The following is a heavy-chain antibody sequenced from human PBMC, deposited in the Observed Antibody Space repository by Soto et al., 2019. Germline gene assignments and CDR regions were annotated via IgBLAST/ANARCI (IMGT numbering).Heavy chain of an antibody. Sequence: EVQLVESGGGLVKPGGSLRLSCAASGFTFNKAWMNWVRQAPGKGLEWVGRIKSQTDGXTTDYAAPVKGRFTVSRDDSXXXXXXXXXXXXXXXXXXXXXXXXXXXXXXXTYYYYAMDVWGQGTTVTVSS. CDR2: IKSQTDGXTT. D-gene: IGHD2-21*01. V-gene: IGHV3-15*07. J-gene: IGHJ6*02. CDR1: GFTFNKAW. CDR3: XXXXXXXXXXTYYYYAMDV.